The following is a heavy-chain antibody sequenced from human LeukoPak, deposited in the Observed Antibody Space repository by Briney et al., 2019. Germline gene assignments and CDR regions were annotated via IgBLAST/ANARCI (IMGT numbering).Heavy chain of an antibody. CDR2: ISSAGPTI. Sequence: GGSLRLSCAASGFSFRDYSMSWIRQAPGKGLEWVSYISSAGPTIYYADSVKGRFTISRDNANRSLFLQMGNLRAEDTAVYYCAKSSSWYHPDAFDIWGQGTMVTVSS. V-gene: IGHV3-11*01. CDR1: GFSFRDYS. D-gene: IGHD6-13*01. J-gene: IGHJ3*02. CDR3: AKSSSWYHPDAFDI.